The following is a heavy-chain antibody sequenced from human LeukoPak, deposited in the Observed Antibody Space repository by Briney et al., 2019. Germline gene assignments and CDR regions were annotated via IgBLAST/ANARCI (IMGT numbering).Heavy chain of an antibody. D-gene: IGHD3-3*01. J-gene: IGHJ4*02. V-gene: IGHV3-15*01. CDR3: TTDGSDYDFWSGYMGFYDY. CDR2: IKSKTDGGTT. CDR1: GFTFSNAW. Sequence: PGGSLRLSCAASGFTFSNAWMSWVRQAPGKGLEWVGRIKSKTDGGTTDYAAPVKGRFTISRDDSKNTLYLQMNSLKTEDTAVYYCTTDGSDYDFWSGYMGFYDYWGQGTLVTVSS.